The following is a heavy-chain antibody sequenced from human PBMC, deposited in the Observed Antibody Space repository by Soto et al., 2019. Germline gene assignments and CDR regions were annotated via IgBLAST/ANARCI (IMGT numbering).Heavy chain of an antibody. V-gene: IGHV3-30*18. Sequence: QVQLVESGGGVVQPGRSLRLSCAASGFTFSSYGMHWVRQAPGKGLEWVAVISYDGSNKYYADSVKGRFTISRDNSKNTLYLQMNRLRAEDTAVYYCAKDRPRGSRPYYSGMDVWGQGTTVTVSS. CDR1: GFTFSSYG. CDR2: ISYDGSNK. D-gene: IGHD1-26*01. CDR3: AKDRPRGSRPYYSGMDV. J-gene: IGHJ6*02.